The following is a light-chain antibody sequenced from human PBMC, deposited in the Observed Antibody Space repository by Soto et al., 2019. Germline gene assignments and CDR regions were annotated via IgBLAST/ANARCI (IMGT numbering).Light chain of an antibody. CDR1: QDINKN. CDR3: QQYESLPLT. J-gene: IGKJ5*01. CDR2: DAS. Sequence: DIQMTQSPSSLPASVVDRVTITCQASQDINKNLIWYQQKPGKAPKLLIYDASDLETGVPSRFSGSGSGTGFTFTISSLQPEDFTTYYCQQYESLPLTFGQGTRLEIK. V-gene: IGKV1-33*01.